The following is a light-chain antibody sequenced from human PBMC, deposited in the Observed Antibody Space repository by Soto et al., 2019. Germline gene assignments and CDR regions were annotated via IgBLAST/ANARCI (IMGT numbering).Light chain of an antibody. CDR3: QQYGSSPPYT. J-gene: IGKJ2*01. V-gene: IGKV3-20*01. Sequence: EIVLTQSPDTLSLSPGERATLSCRASRTFASSYLAWYQHKPGQAPRLLIYAASTRATGIPDRFSGSGSGADFTLTISRLEPEDSAVYYCQQYGSSPPYTFGQGTKLEIK. CDR1: RTFASSY. CDR2: AAS.